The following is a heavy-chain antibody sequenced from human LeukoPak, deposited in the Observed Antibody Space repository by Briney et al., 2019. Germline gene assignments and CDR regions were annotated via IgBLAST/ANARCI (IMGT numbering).Heavy chain of an antibody. CDR2: ISDNIENT. CDR1: GFPFSSYV. Sequence: RGSLRLSCAASGFPFSSYVMGWVRQAPGKGLEWVSVISDNIENTYYADSVKGRFTISRDNSKNTLYLQMNSLGAEDTAIYYCATLGFCTSTSCSFVNWGQGTLVTVSS. D-gene: IGHD2-2*03. V-gene: IGHV3-23*01. CDR3: ATLGFCTSTSCSFVN. J-gene: IGHJ4*02.